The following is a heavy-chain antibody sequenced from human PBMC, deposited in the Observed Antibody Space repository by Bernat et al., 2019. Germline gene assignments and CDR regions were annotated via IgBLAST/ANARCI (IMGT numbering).Heavy chain of an antibody. Sequence: QVQLQQWGAGLLKPSETLSLTCAVYGGSFSGYYWSWIRQPPGKGLAWIGEINHSGSTNYNPSLKSRVTISVDTSKNQFSLKLSSVTAADTAVYYCARVTTDYGMDVWGQGTTVTVSS. CDR3: ARVTTDYGMDV. D-gene: IGHD4-11*01. J-gene: IGHJ6*02. CDR2: INHSGST. CDR1: GGSFSGYY. V-gene: IGHV4-34*01.